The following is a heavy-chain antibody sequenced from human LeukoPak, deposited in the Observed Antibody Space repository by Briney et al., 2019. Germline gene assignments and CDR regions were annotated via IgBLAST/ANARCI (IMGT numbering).Heavy chain of an antibody. V-gene: IGHV1-69*13. CDR2: IIPIFGTA. D-gene: IGHD3-22*01. J-gene: IGHJ4*02. Sequence: SVKVSCKASGYTFTSYAISWVRQAPGQGLEWMGGIIPIFGTANYAQKFQGRVTITADESTSTAYMELSSLRSDDTAVYYCARLNYYDSSGRDYWGQGTLVTVSS. CDR3: ARLNYYDSSGRDY. CDR1: GYTFTSYA.